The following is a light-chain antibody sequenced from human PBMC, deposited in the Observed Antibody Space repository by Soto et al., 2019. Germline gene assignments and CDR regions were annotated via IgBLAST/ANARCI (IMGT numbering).Light chain of an antibody. Sequence: QSVLTQPPSVSGAPGQRVTISCTGSSSNIGAGYPVHWYQQLPGTAPKLLIHGNTNRPSGVPDRFSGSRSGLAITGLQAEDEADYYCQSYDSSLSGYGFGTGTKVTVL. V-gene: IGLV1-40*01. J-gene: IGLJ1*01. CDR3: QSYDSSLSGYG. CDR1: SSNIGAGYP. CDR2: GNT.